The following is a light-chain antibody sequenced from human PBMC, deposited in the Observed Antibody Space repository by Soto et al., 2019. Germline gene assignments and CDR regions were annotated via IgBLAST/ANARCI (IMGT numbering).Light chain of an antibody. Sequence: IVLTQSPGTLSLSTGDRATLSCRASQSVGTLYLAWYQQKPGQAHRLLISGTSTRATGIPDRFRGSASGTDFTITISRLEPEDFAVYYCQQYGTSPRTFGQGTRV. CDR2: GTS. V-gene: IGKV3-20*01. CDR3: QQYGTSPRT. J-gene: IGKJ1*01. CDR1: QSVGTLY.